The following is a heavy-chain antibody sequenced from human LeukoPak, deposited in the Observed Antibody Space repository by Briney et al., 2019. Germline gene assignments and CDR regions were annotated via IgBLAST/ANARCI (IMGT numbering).Heavy chain of an antibody. CDR3: AKKGQQLVPGNYFDY. CDR2: ISGSGGST. J-gene: IGHJ4*02. V-gene: IGHV3-23*01. Sequence: TGGSLRLSCAASGFTFSSYGMNWVRQVPGKGLEWVSGISGSGGSTFYVDSVKGRFTISRDNSENTLYLQMNSLRAEDTAVYYCAKKGQQLVPGNYFDYWGQGTLVTVSS. CDR1: GFTFSSYG. D-gene: IGHD6-13*01.